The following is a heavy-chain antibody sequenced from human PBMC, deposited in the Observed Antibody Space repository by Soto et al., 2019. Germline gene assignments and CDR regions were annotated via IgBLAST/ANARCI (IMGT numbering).Heavy chain of an antibody. V-gene: IGHV3-30*18. CDR2: ISYDGSNK. CDR1: GFTFSSYG. J-gene: IGHJ4*02. Sequence: QVQLVESGGGVVQPGRSLRLSCAASGFTFSSYGMHWVRQAPGKGLEWVAVISYDGSNKYYADSVKGRFTISRDNSKNTLYLNMNGLRAAETAVYYCAKDEGYTASEYWGQGPLVTVSS. CDR3: AKDEGYTASEY. D-gene: IGHD5-12*01.